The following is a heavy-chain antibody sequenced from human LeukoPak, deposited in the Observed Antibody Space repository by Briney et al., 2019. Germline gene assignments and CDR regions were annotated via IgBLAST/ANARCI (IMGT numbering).Heavy chain of an antibody. J-gene: IGHJ4*02. D-gene: IGHD3-3*01. Sequence: SETLSLTCAVYGVSFSGYYWSWIRQPPGKGLEWIGEINHSGSTNYNPSLKSRVTISVDTSKNQFSLKLSSVTAADTAVYYCARGSARFDYWGQGTLVTVSS. CDR2: INHSGST. CDR1: GVSFSGYY. CDR3: ARGSARFDY. V-gene: IGHV4-34*01.